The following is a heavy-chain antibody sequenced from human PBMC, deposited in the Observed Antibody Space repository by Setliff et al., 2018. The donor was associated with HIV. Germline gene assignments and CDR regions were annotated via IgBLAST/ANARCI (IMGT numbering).Heavy chain of an antibody. J-gene: IGHJ4*02. D-gene: IGHD5-18*01. CDR3: ARHPDTAMVTY. CDR1: GGSISSGGYY. Sequence: PSETLSLTCAVSGGSISSGGYYWNWIRLQPGKGLEWIGHIYYSGSTQYNPSLKSRVAISVDTSKDQLSLTVSSVTAADTAVYYCARHPDTAMVTYWGQGTLVTVS. CDR2: IYYSGST. V-gene: IGHV4-31*11.